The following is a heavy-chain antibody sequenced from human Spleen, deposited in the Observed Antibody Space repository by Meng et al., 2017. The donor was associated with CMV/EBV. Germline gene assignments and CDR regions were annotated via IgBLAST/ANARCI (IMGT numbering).Heavy chain of an antibody. J-gene: IGHJ4*02. CDR1: GFIFSSYT. CDR3: ARESDSNSGAFDY. CDR2: ITSSSSYI. Sequence: GGSLRLSCAASGFIFSSYTINWVRQAPGKGLEWVSSITSSSSYIYYADSVKGRFTISRDNVKNSLYLQMNSLRAEDTAVYYCARESDSNSGAFDYWGQGTLVTVSS. V-gene: IGHV3-21*01. D-gene: IGHD6-13*01.